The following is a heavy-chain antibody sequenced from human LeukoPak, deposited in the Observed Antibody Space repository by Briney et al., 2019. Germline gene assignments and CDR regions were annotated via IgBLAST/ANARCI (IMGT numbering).Heavy chain of an antibody. Sequence: GAPVKVSCKASGGTFSSYAISWVRQAPGQGLEWMGGIIPIFGTANYAQKFQGRVTITTDESTSTAYMELSSLRSEDTAVYYCARGGGMTTVTYFDYWGQGTLVTVSS. CDR3: ARGGGMTTVTYFDY. J-gene: IGHJ4*02. CDR1: GGTFSSYA. CDR2: IIPIFGTA. V-gene: IGHV1-69*05. D-gene: IGHD4-17*01.